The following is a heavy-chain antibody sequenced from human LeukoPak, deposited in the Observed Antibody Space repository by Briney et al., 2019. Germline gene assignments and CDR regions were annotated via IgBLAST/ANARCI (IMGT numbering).Heavy chain of an antibody. J-gene: IGHJ4*02. D-gene: IGHD2-15*01. CDR3: TRDDGYSDY. V-gene: IGHV3-15*01. CDR2: VKSKTDGGTT. Sequence: GGSLRLSCAASGFTFSNAWVSWVRQAPGKGLEWVGRVKSKTDGGTTDYAAPVKGRFTISRDDLKNTLYLQMNNLKSEDTAVYYCTRDDGYSDYWGQGTQVTVSS. CDR1: GFTFSNAW.